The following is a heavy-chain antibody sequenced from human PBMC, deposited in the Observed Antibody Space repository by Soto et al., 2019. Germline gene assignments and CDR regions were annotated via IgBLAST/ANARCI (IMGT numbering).Heavy chain of an antibody. CDR2: IYYSGST. D-gene: IGHD2-15*01. J-gene: IGHJ5*02. CDR3: ARVVGYCSGGTCYSGRFDP. CDR1: GGSISSYY. V-gene: IGHV4-59*01. Sequence: SETLSLTXTVSGGSISSYYWSWIRQPPGKGLQWIGYIYYSGSTNYNPSLKSRVTTSVDTSKNQFSLKLRSVTAADTAVYYCARVVGYCSGGTCYSGRFDPWGQGTLVTVSS.